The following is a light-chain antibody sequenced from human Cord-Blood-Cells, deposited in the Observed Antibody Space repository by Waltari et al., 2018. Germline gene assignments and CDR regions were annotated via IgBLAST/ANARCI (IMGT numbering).Light chain of an antibody. CDR2: EGS. CDR1: SSDVGSYNL. J-gene: IGLJ1*01. Sequence: QSALTQPASVSGSPGQSLTISCTGTSSDVGSYNLVSWYQQHPGKAPKLMIYEGSKRPSGVANRFPGSKSGNTASLTISGLQAEDEADYYCCSYAGSSTFYVFGTGTKVTVL. V-gene: IGLV2-23*01. CDR3: CSYAGSSTFYV.